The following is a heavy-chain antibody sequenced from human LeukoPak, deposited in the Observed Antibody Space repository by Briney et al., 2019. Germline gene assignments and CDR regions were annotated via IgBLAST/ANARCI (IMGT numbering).Heavy chain of an antibody. CDR1: GFTFSSYA. V-gene: IGHV3-30-3*01. CDR3: AKDKAVTTSGFDY. J-gene: IGHJ4*02. CDR2: ISYDGSNK. D-gene: IGHD4-11*01. Sequence: PGGSLRLSCAASGFTFSSYAMHWVRQAPGKGLEWVAVISYDGSNKYYADSVKGRFTISRDNSKNTLYLQMNSLRAEDTAVYHCAKDKAVTTSGFDYWGQGTLVTVSS.